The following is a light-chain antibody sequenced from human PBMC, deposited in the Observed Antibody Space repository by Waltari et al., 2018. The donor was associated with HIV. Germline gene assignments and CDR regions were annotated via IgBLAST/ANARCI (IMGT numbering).Light chain of an antibody. V-gene: IGKV1-5*03. CDR1: QSISSW. CDR3: QQYNSYSHL. CDR2: KAS. J-gene: IGKJ4*01. Sequence: DIKMTQSPSTLPASVGDRVTITCRASQSISSWLAWYQQKPGKAPKLLTYKASSLESGVPSRFSGSGSGTEFTLTISSLQPDDFATYYCQQYNSYSHLFGGGTKVEIK.